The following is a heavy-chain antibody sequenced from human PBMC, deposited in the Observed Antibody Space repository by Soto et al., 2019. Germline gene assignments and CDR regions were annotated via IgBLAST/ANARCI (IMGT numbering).Heavy chain of an antibody. CDR1: GSTFNNFA. V-gene: IGHV1-69*06. CDR2: IVVISNTA. CDR3: ARAIKRWEVHYYFDY. D-gene: IGHD1-26*01. Sequence: QVVLLQSGAEVKEPGSSVRVSCEVSGSTFNNFAFSWVRQALGHGLGGLGGIVVISNTADYSQRFQDRVTITADTSTNTLYMELGSLTFEDTAVYYCARAIKRWEVHYYFDYWGQGTLVTVSS. J-gene: IGHJ4*02.